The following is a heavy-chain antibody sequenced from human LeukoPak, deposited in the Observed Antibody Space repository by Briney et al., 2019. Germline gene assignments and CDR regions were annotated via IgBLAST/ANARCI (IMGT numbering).Heavy chain of an antibody. D-gene: IGHD6-19*01. J-gene: IGHJ4*01. CDR1: GFTFSKYA. CDR2: ILAGGAT. V-gene: IGHV3-23*01. Sequence: GGSLRLSCAASGFTFSKYATNWVRQAPGKGLEWVSAILAGGATYYADPVKGRFTISRDSSTNTLYLQMNSLRVDDTAIYYSTKDREPDNGWDLDYWGQGTLLIVSS. CDR3: TKDREPDNGWDLDY.